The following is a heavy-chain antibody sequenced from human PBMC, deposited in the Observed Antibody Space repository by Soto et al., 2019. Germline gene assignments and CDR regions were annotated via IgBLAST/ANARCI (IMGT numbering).Heavy chain of an antibody. V-gene: IGHV1-18*04. CDR3: ASGTLFGVVGAFDY. J-gene: IGHJ4*02. CDR1: GFTFTSHG. Sequence: QVQLVQSGAEVKKPGASVMVSCKASGFTFTSHGFTWVRQAPGQGLEWMGWITANNGKTNYAQKFQGRVTMTTDTTTNTAFMELRSLTSDDTALYVCASGTLFGVVGAFDYWGQGTLVTVSS. CDR2: ITANNGKT. D-gene: IGHD3-3*01.